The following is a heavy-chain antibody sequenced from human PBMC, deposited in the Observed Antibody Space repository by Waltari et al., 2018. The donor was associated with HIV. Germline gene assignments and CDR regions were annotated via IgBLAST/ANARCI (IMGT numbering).Heavy chain of an antibody. CDR3: ASRGMHYYDSSGYYS. CDR1: GGSITSYY. J-gene: IGHJ4*02. Sequence: QVLLQESGPGLVKPSETLSLTCTVSGGSITSYYWSWIRQPPGKGLEWIGYIYYSGSTNYNPSLKSRDTISVDTSKNQGSLKLSSVTAADTAVYYCASRGMHYYDSSGYYSWGQGTLVTVSS. CDR2: IYYSGST. V-gene: IGHV4-59*01. D-gene: IGHD3-22*01.